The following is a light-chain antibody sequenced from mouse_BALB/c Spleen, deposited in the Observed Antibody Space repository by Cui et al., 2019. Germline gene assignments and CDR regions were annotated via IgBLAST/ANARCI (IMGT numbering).Light chain of an antibody. Sequence: NVLTQSPAIMAASLGPKVTMTCSASSSVSSSYLHWYQQKSGASPKPLIHRTSNLASGVPARFSGSGSGTSYSLTNSSVEAEDDATYYCQQWSGYPFTFGSGTKLEIK. CDR3: QQWSGYPFT. CDR2: RTS. CDR1: SSVSSSY. J-gene: IGKJ4*01. V-gene: IGKV4-58*01.